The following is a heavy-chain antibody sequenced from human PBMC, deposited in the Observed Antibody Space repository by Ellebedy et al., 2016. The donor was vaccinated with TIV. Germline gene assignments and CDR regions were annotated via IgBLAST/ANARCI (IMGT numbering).Heavy chain of an antibody. J-gene: IGHJ4*02. CDR2: ISYDGSNK. D-gene: IGHD3-3*01. V-gene: IGHV3-30-3*01. Sequence: GGSLRLSXAASGFTFSSYAMHWVRQAPGKGLEWVAVISYDGSNKYYADSVKGRFTISRDNSKNTLYLQMNSLRAEDTAVYYCARESITIFGVVQGLDYWGQGTLVTVSS. CDR1: GFTFSSYA. CDR3: ARESITIFGVVQGLDY.